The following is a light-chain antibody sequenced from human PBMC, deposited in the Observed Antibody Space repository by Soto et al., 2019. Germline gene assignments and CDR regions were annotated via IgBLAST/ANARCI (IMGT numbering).Light chain of an antibody. V-gene: IGLV2-8*01. CDR3: SAYTARSTLV. CDR1: SSDVGDYNF. CDR2: EVS. Sequence: QSVLTQPPSASGSPGQSVTISCTGTSSDVGDYNFVSWFQQHPGKAPKLMIYEVSKRPSGVPDRFSGSKSGNTASLTISGLQSEDEGDYYCSAYTARSTLVFGGGTKVTVL. J-gene: IGLJ3*02.